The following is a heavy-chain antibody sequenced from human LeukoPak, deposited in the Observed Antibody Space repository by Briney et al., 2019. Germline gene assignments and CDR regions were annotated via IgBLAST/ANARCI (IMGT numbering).Heavy chain of an antibody. J-gene: IGHJ3*02. CDR1: GFTFSSYS. Sequence: GGSLRLSCAASGFTFSSYSMNWVRQAPGKGLEWVSYISSSSSTIYYADSVKGRFTISRDNAKNSLYLQMNSLRAEDTAVYYCARGGDYSSSWQRAFDIWGQGTMVTVSS. CDR3: ARGGDYSSSWQRAFDI. D-gene: IGHD6-13*01. CDR2: ISSSSSTI. V-gene: IGHV3-48*04.